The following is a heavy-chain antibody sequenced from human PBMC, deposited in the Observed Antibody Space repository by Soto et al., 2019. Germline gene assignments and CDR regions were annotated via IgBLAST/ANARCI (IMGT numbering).Heavy chain of an antibody. CDR2: VKSKADGGTA. Sequence: PGGSLRLSCAASGFSITNTWMHWVRQAPGKGLEWVGRVKSKADGGTADYAAPVKGRFTVSRDDSKNTQYLQMNSLKMEDTAVYYCKSYPGFWGGYSPLWGQESLVT. CDR1: GFSITNTW. V-gene: IGHV3-15*07. CDR3: KSYPGFWGGYSPL. J-gene: IGHJ4*02. D-gene: IGHD3-3*01.